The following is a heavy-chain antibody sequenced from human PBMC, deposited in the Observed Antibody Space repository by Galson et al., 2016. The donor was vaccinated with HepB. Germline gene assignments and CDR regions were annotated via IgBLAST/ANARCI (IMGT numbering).Heavy chain of an antibody. V-gene: IGHV3-7*01. Sequence: SLRLSCAASGFTFNAHWMNWVRQAPGKGLEWVANIRGDGIVSYYAESVRGRFTISRDNAKNSLYLQMNGLRVEETAVYYCSREMTGSYFDWGQGTLVTVSS. CDR3: SREMTGSYFD. D-gene: IGHD3-10*01. CDR1: GFTFNAHW. J-gene: IGHJ4*02. CDR2: IRGDGIVS.